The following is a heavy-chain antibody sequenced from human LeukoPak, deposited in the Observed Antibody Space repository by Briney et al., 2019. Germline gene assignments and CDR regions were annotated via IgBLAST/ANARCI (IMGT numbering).Heavy chain of an antibody. CDR1: AYSFTDYY. D-gene: IGHD3-22*01. CDR2: INPNTGVT. J-gene: IGHJ4*02. Sequence: GASVKVSCKASAYSFTDYYIHWVRQAPGQGLELMGRINPNTGVTDYAQIFKGRVTMTRDTSISTAYMELSRLGSDDTAVYYCARSSPTYYFDSSGYYYGDYWGQGTLVTVSS. CDR3: ARSSPTYYFDSSGYYYGDY. V-gene: IGHV1-2*06.